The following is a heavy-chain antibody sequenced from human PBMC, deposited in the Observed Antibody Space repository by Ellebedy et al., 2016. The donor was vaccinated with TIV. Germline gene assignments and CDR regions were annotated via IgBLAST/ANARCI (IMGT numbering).Heavy chain of an antibody. Sequence: AASVKVSCKASRCTFTSTFMSWVRQAPGQGLEWMGLINPSGGSTTYARKFQGRVTMTRDTSTSTVYMELGSLRSDDTAVYYCARGGRYSGSYNFDHWGQGSLVTVSS. CDR2: INPSGGST. V-gene: IGHV1-46*01. D-gene: IGHD1-26*01. CDR1: RCTFTSTF. CDR3: ARGGRYSGSYNFDH. J-gene: IGHJ4*02.